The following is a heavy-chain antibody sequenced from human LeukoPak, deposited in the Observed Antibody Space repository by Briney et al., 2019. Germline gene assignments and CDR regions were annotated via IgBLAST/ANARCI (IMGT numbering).Heavy chain of an antibody. D-gene: IGHD2-15*01. CDR3: ARVASGVGYNWFAP. CDR1: GGSISSGGYY. V-gene: IGHV4-31*02. CDR2: IYYSGST. J-gene: IGHJ5*02. Sequence: SETLSLTCTVSGGSISSGGYYWSWIRQHPGKGLEWIGYIYYSGSTYYNPSLKSRVTISVDTSKNQFSLKLSSVTAADTAVYYCARVASGVGYNWFAPWGQGTLVTVSS.